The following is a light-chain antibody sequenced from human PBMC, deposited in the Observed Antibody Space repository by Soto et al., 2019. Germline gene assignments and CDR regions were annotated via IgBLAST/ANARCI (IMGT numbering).Light chain of an antibody. Sequence: EIVLTQSPGTLSLSPGERATLSCRASQSVSNNYLAWYQQKPGQAPRLLIYGASNRATGIPDRFSGSGSGTDFTLTISGLETEDFAVYFCLHRNNWPPRFTFGPGTAVEVK. J-gene: IGKJ3*01. V-gene: IGKV3D-20*02. CDR1: QSVSNNY. CDR2: GAS. CDR3: LHRNNWPPRFT.